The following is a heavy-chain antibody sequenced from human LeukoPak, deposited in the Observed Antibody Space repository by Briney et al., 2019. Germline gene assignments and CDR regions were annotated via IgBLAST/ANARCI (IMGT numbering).Heavy chain of an antibody. V-gene: IGHV1-69*13. CDR3: ARVGYGDYAYVY. CDR1: VGTFSSYA. J-gene: IGHJ4*02. D-gene: IGHD4-17*01. Sequence: SVKVSCKASVGTFSSYAISGVRQAPGQGLEWMGGIIPIFGTANYAQKFQGRVTITADESTSTAYMELSSLRSEDTAVYYCARVGYGDYAYVYWGQGALVTVSS. CDR2: IIPIFGTA.